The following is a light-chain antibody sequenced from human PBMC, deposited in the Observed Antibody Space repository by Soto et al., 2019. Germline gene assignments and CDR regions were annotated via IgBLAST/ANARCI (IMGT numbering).Light chain of an antibody. CDR2: EGT. V-gene: IGLV2-23*01. Sequence: QSVLTQPASVSGSPGQSIAISCTGTSSVVGSYNLVSWYQQHPGKAPKLMIYEGTKRPSGVSNRFSGSKSGNTASLTISGLQAEDEADYYCCSSAGSSLYVFRSGTKVTVL. CDR1: SSVVGSYNL. CDR3: CSSAGSSLYV. J-gene: IGLJ1*01.